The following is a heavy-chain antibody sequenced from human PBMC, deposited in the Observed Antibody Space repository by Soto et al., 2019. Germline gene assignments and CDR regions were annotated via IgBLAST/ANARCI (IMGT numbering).Heavy chain of an antibody. CDR2: IYRSGST. J-gene: IGHJ6*03. D-gene: IGHD3-16*01. CDR1: GDSVRNRY. V-gene: IGHV4-4*09. CDR3: ARTLDYGHMDV. Sequence: SETLSLTCTVSGDSVRNRYWSWIRRPPGRGLEWIGYIYRSGSTKYNPSLKSRLTTSVDTSKNQFSLKLSSVTAADTAVYYCARTLDYGHMDVWGKGTTVNVS.